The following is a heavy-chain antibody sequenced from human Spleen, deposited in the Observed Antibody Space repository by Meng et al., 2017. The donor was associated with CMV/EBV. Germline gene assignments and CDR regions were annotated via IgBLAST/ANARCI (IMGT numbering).Heavy chain of an antibody. CDR3: AKSPRYCYGGDCYGTDLLLDY. J-gene: IGHJ4*02. V-gene: IGHV3-23*01. CDR1: GFTFSRYW. CDR2: TGGSGLTS. Sequence: GGSLRLSCAGSGFTFSRYWMTWVRQAPGKGLEWVSVTGGSGLTSRYADSVKGRFTISRDNSKNTLYLEMNSLKVDDTGVYYCAKSPRYCYGGDCYGTDLLLDYWGQGTLVTVSS. D-gene: IGHD2-15*01.